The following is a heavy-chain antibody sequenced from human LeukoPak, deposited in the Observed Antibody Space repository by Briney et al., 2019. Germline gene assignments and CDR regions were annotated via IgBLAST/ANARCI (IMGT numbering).Heavy chain of an antibody. CDR2: IYHSGST. CDR3: ARNADDSSSYPYFDY. J-gene: IGHJ4*02. Sequence: PSETLSLTCTVSGGSISNYYWSWIRQPPGKELGWIGYIYHSGSTNYNPSLKSRVTISQDTSKNQFSLKLSSVTAADTAVYYCARNADDSSSYPYFDYWGQGTLVTVSS. CDR1: GGSISNYY. V-gene: IGHV4-59*01. D-gene: IGHD3-22*01.